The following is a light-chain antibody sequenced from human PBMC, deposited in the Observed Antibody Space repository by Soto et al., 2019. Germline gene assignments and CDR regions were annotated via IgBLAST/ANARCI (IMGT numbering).Light chain of an antibody. Sequence: DIVMTQSPDSLAVSLGERATINCKSSQSVLYSSNNKNYLAWYQQKPGQPPKLLIYWASTRESGVPDRFSGCGSGTDFTLTISSLQAKDVAVYYCQQYYSTPRTFGQGTKVEIK. CDR2: WAS. CDR3: QQYYSTPRT. CDR1: QSVLYSSNNKNY. V-gene: IGKV4-1*01. J-gene: IGKJ1*01.